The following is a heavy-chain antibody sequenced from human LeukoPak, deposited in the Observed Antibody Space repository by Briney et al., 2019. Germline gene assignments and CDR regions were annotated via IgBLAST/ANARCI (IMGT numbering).Heavy chain of an antibody. J-gene: IGHJ5*02. CDR3: ARQSAYVPAELAQIGNWFDP. V-gene: IGHV4-30-4*08. Sequence: PSETLSLTCTVSGGSISSGDYYWSWIRQPPGKGLEWIGYIYYSGSTYYNPSLKSRVTISVDTSKNQFSLKLSSVTAADTAVYYCARQSAYVPAELAQIGNWFDPWGQGTLVTVSS. CDR1: GGSISSGDYY. D-gene: IGHD3-16*01. CDR2: IYYSGST.